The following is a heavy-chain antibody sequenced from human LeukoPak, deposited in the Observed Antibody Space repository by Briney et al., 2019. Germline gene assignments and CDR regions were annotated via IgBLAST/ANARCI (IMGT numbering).Heavy chain of an antibody. CDR1: GGSISNYH. CDR3: ARRDISSGWSFDY. Sequence: SETLSLTCTVSGGSISNYHWXXXXXXAXXXXXXIXXIHTSGSTNXNXPLKXRXXXXXDTTEDXVSLTIRSVTAADTAFYYCARRDISSGWSFDYWGQGTLVTVSS. CDR2: IHTSGST. D-gene: IGHD6-19*01. V-gene: IGHV4-4*07. J-gene: IGHJ4*02.